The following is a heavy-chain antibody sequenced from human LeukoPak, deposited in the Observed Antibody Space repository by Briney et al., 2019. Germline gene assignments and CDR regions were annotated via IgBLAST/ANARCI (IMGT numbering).Heavy chain of an antibody. V-gene: IGHV1-3*01. D-gene: IGHD6-19*01. Sequence: ASVKVSCKASGYTFTSYAMHWVRQAPGQRLEWMGWINAGNGNTKYSQKFQGRVTMTRDTSTSTVYMELSSLRSEDTAVYYCAREVAGTGYFDYWGQGTLVTVSS. J-gene: IGHJ4*02. CDR2: INAGNGNT. CDR1: GYTFTSYA. CDR3: AREVAGTGYFDY.